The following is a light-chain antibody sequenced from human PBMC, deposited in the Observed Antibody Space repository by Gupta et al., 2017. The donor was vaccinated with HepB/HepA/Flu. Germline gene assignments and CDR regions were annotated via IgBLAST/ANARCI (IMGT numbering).Light chain of an antibody. CDR3: QQFYSGVT. J-gene: IGKJ4*01. CDR1: QGISSA. CDR2: DAS. Sequence: AIQLTQSPSSLSASVGDRVTITCRSSQGISSALAWYQQKPGKPPKLLICDASSLESEVPSRFTGSGSGTDFTLTISSLQPEDFATYYCQQFYSGVTFVGGTKVEIK. V-gene: IGKV1-13*02.